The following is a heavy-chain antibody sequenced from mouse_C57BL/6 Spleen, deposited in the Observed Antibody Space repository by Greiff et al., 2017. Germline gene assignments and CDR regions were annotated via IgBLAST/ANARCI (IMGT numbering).Heavy chain of an antibody. CDR2: IDPSDSET. CDR3: ARVPYGRYYFDY. CDR1: GYTFTSYW. Sequence: QVQLKQPGAELVRPGSSVKLSCKASGYTFTSYWMHWVKQRPIQGLEWIGSIDPSDSETHYNQKFKDKATLTVDKSSSTAYMQLSSLTSEDSAVYYCARVPYGRYYFDYWGQGTTLTVSS. V-gene: IGHV1-52*01. J-gene: IGHJ2*01. D-gene: IGHD1-1*02.